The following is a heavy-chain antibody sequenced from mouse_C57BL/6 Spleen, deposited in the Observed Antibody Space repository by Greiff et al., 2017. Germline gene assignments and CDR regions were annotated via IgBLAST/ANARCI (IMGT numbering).Heavy chain of an antibody. CDR1: GFTFSSYG. J-gene: IGHJ2*01. Sequence: EVKLMESGGDLVKPGGSLKLSCAASGFTFSSYGMSWVRQTPDKRLEWVATISSGGSYTYYPDSVKGRFTISRDNAKNTLYLQMSSLKSEDTAMYYCARYSNSYYFDYWGQGTTLTVSS. D-gene: IGHD2-5*01. CDR2: ISSGGSYT. V-gene: IGHV5-6*01. CDR3: ARYSNSYYFDY.